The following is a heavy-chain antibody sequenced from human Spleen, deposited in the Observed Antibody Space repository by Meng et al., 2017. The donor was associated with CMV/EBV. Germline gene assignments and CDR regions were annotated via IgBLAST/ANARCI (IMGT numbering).Heavy chain of an antibody. CDR2: INPNSGGT. CDR3: RRVDWGVGEHFDY. J-gene: IGHJ4*02. V-gene: IGHV1-2*02. CDR1: GYTFTGYY. D-gene: IGHD3-16*01. Sequence: ASVKVSCKASGYTFTGYYMHWVRQAPGQGLEWMGWINPNSGGTNYAQKFQGRVTMTRDTSISTAYMELSRLRTDDPAVYYCRRVDWGVGEHFDYWGQGTLVTVSS.